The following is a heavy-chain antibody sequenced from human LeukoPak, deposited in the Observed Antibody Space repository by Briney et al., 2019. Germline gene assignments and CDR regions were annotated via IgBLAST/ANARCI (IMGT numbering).Heavy chain of an antibody. Sequence: ASVKVSCKASGGTFSSYAISWVRQAPGQGLEWMGGIISIFGTANYAQKFQGRVTITADESTSTAYMELSSLRSEDTAVYYCARDGYHDTERNWFDPWGQGTLVTVSS. CDR2: IISIFGTA. J-gene: IGHJ5*02. V-gene: IGHV1-69*01. CDR3: ARDGYHDTERNWFDP. CDR1: GGTFSSYA. D-gene: IGHD5-12*01.